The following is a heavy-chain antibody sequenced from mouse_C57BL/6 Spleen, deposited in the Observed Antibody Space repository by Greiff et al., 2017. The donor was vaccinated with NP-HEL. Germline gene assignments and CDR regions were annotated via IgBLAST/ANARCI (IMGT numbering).Heavy chain of an antibody. CDR3: TREAPYYAMDY. V-gene: IGHV5-9-1*02. CDR1: GFTFSSYA. Sequence: EVKVVESGEGLVKPGGSLKLSCAASGFTFSSYAMSWVRQTPEKRLEWVAYISSGGDYIYYADTVKGRFTISRDNARNTLYLQMSSLKSEDTAMYYCTREAPYYAMDYWGQGTSVTVSS. CDR2: ISSGGDYI. J-gene: IGHJ4*01.